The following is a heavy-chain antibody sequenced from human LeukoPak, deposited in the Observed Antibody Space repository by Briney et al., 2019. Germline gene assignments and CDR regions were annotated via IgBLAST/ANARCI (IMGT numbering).Heavy chain of an antibody. Sequence: PGGSLRLSCAASGFTSSSYAMSWVRQAPGKGLEWVSAISGSGGSTYYADSVKGRFTISRDNSKNTLYLQMNSLRAEDTAVYYCAKLGNDYGDYRIDYWGQGTLVTVSS. CDR2: ISGSGGST. CDR3: AKLGNDYGDYRIDY. V-gene: IGHV3-23*01. J-gene: IGHJ4*02. CDR1: GFTSSSYA. D-gene: IGHD4-17*01.